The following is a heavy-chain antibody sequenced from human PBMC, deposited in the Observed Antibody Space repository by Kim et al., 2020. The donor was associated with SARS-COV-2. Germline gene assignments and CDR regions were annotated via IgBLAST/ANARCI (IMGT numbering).Heavy chain of an antibody. J-gene: IGHJ5*02. CDR3: ARAKPLRLPEDRRYSSTWVSKSLNSGGNWFDP. CDR2: INHSGST. D-gene: IGHD6-13*01. Sequence: SETLSLTCAVYSGSFSGYYWSWIRQPPGKGLEWIGEINHSGSTNYNPSLKSRVTISVDTSKNQFSLKLSSVTAADTAVYYCARAKPLRLPEDRRYSSTWVSKSLNSGGNWFDPWGQGTLVTVSS. V-gene: IGHV4-34*01. CDR1: SGSFSGYY.